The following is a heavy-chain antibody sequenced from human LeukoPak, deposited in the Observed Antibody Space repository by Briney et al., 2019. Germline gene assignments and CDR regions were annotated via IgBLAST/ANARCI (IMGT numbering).Heavy chain of an antibody. J-gene: IGHJ4*02. CDR1: GGSFSGYY. Sequence: SETLSLTCAVYGGSFSGYYWSWIRQPPGKGLEWIGETNHSGSTNYNPSLKSRVTISVDTSKNQFSLKLSSVTAADTAVYYCARDPYGGNGNDDYWGQGTLVTVSS. CDR3: ARDPYGGNGNDDY. D-gene: IGHD4-23*01. V-gene: IGHV4-34*01. CDR2: TNHSGST.